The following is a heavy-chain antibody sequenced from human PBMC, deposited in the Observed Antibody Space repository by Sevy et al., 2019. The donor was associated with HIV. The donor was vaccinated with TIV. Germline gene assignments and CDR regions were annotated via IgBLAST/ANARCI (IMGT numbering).Heavy chain of an antibody. CDR2: IYFTGNT. CDR3: ARASTTPSRVLDY. D-gene: IGHD1-1*01. V-gene: IGHV4-59*01. Sequence: SETLSLTCSVSGGSISSYFWTWVRQSPGKGLEWIGNIYFTGNTDYSPSLKSRVTLSLDTSKSQFSLTLKSVTAADTAIYFCARASTTPSRVLDYWGQGTLVTVSS. CDR1: GGSISSYF. J-gene: IGHJ4*02.